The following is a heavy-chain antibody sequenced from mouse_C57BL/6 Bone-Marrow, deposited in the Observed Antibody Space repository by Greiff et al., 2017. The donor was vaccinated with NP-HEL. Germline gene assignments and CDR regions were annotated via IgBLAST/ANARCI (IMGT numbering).Heavy chain of an antibody. J-gene: IGHJ4*01. Sequence: QVQLQQPGAELVKPGASVKLSCKASGYTFTSYWMHWVKQRPGQGLEWIGMIHPNSGSTNYNEKFKSKATLTVDKSSSTAYMQLSSLTSEDSAVYYCARPLLPWYAMDYWGQGTSVTVSS. CDR2: IHPNSGST. CDR3: ARPLLPWYAMDY. CDR1: GYTFTSYW. V-gene: IGHV1-64*01. D-gene: IGHD6-1*01.